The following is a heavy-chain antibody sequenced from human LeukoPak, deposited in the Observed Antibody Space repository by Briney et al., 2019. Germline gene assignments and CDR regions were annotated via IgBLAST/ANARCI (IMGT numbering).Heavy chain of an antibody. J-gene: IGHJ4*02. V-gene: IGHV3-30*02. CDR1: GFTFSGYG. D-gene: IGHD1-14*01. CDR3: AKDYLRPVVFDY. Sequence: PGGSLRLSCAASGFTFSGYGMHWVRQAPGKGLEWVAFIRYDGSNKYYADSVKGRFTISRDNSKNTLYLQMNSLRAEDTAVYYCAKDYLRPVVFDYWGQGTLVTVSS. CDR2: IRYDGSNK.